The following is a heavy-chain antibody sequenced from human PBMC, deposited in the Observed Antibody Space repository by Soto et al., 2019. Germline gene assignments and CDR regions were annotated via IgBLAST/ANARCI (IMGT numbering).Heavy chain of an antibody. CDR2: ISYDGSNK. Sequence: QVQLVESGGGVVQPGRSLRLSCAASGFTFSSYGMHWVRQAPGKGLEWVAVISYDGSNKYYADSVKGRFTISRDNSKNTLYLQMNSLRAEDTAVNYCAKSGSDYGDYFDYWGQGTLVTVSS. D-gene: IGHD4-17*01. V-gene: IGHV3-30*18. CDR1: GFTFSSYG. J-gene: IGHJ4*02. CDR3: AKSGSDYGDYFDY.